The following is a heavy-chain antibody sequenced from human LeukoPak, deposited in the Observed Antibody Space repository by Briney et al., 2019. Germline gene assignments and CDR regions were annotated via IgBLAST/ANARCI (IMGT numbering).Heavy chain of an antibody. Sequence: GGSLRLSCAASGFTFDDYAMHWVRQAPGKGLEWVSGISWNSGSIGYADSVKGRFTSSRDNAKNSLYLEMNSVRAEDTAVYYCASTQNRGVIIRDAFDIWGQGTMVTVSS. CDR2: ISWNSGSI. D-gene: IGHD3-10*01. CDR3: ASTQNRGVIIRDAFDI. CDR1: GFTFDDYA. J-gene: IGHJ3*02. V-gene: IGHV3-9*01.